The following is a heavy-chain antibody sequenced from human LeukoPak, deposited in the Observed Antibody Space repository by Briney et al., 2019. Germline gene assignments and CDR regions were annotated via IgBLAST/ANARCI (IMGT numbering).Heavy chain of an antibody. Sequence: GGSMRLSCAASGFTFSSYAMSWVRQAPGKGLEWVSAISGSGGRTYYADSVKGRFTISRDNSKNTLYLQMNSLRADDTAVYYCAKGNGDHAIHPDYWGQGTLVTVSS. CDR2: ISGSGGRT. J-gene: IGHJ4*02. V-gene: IGHV3-23*01. CDR3: AKGNGDHAIHPDY. CDR1: GFTFSSYA. D-gene: IGHD4-17*01.